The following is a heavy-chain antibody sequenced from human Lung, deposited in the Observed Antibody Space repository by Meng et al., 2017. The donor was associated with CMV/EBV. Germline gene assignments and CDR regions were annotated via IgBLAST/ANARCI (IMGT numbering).Heavy chain of an antibody. D-gene: IGHD3-10*01. CDR2: IIPMFGTA. J-gene: IGHJ4*02. CDR3: AREERHITLSGAVPTGLHY. Sequence: SVKVSCKPSGDIFSTYAIHWVRQAPGQGLEGRGGIIPMFGTATYVRMFQGRVTITTDDSTGTAYMELSSLRSRDTAIYYCAREERHITLSGAVPTGLHYWGLGTLVTVSS. CDR1: GDIFSTYA. V-gene: IGHV1-69*05.